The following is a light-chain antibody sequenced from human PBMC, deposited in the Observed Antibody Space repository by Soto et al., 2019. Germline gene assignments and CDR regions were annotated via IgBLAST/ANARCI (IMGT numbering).Light chain of an antibody. CDR2: AAS. CDR1: QSISSY. J-gene: IGKJ1*01. V-gene: IGKV1-39*01. CDR3: QQSYSTTWT. Sequence: DMHMTQSPSSRSGSGGDRVTTACRASQSISSYLNWYQQKPGKAPKLLIYAASSLQSGVPSRFSGSGSETDFTLTITSLQPQDFATYSCQQSYSTTWTFGQGTKVDI.